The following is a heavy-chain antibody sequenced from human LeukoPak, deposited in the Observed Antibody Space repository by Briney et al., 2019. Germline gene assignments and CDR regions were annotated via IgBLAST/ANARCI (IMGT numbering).Heavy chain of an antibody. CDR3: ARGPGDYGDY. J-gene: IGHJ4*02. Sequence: ASVKVSCKASGYTFTSYYMHWVRQAPGQGLEWMGIINPSGGSTTYAQRLQGRVTMTRDTSTSTVYMELSSLRSEDTAVYYCARGPGDYGDYSGQGTLVTVSS. V-gene: IGHV1-46*04. CDR1: GYTFTSYY. CDR2: INPSGGST.